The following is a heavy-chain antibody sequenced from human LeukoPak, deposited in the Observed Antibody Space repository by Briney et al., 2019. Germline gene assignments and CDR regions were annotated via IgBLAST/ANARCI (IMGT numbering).Heavy chain of an antibody. Sequence: GGSLRLSCAASGFTFSSYAMHWVRQAPGKGLEYVSAISSNGGSTYYANSVKGRFTISRDNSKNTLYLQMGSLRAEDMAVYYCARGGGIFLTGYEYFDYWGQGTLVTVSS. D-gene: IGHD3-9*01. J-gene: IGHJ4*02. V-gene: IGHV3-64*01. CDR3: ARGGGIFLTGYEYFDY. CDR1: GFTFSSYA. CDR2: ISSNGGST.